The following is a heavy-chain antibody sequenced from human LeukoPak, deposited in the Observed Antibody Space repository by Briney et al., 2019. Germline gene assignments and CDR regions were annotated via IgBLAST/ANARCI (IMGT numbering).Heavy chain of an antibody. Sequence: SETLSLTCAVSDGSISSSNWWSWVRQPPGKGLEWIGEIYHSGSTNYNPSLKSRVTISVDKSKNQFSLKLSSVTAADTAVYYCARAGWFGELLGAFDIWGQGTMVTVSS. CDR3: ARAGWFGELLGAFDI. CDR1: DGSISSSNW. J-gene: IGHJ3*02. V-gene: IGHV4-4*02. CDR2: IYHSGST. D-gene: IGHD3-10*01.